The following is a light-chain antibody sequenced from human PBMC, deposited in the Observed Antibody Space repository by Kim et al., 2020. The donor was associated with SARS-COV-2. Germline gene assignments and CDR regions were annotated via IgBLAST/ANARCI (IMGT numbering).Light chain of an antibody. CDR3: AVWDDSLKQGV. V-gene: IGLV1-44*01. CDR2: SNN. Sequence: QPVLTQPPSASGTPGQRVTISCSGSSSNIGSNNVVWYQQLPGAAPNLLIYSNNQRPSGIPDRFSGSRSGTSASLAINGLQSGDEADYYCAVWDDSLKQGVFGGGTQLTVL. CDR1: SSNIGSNN. J-gene: IGLJ3*02.